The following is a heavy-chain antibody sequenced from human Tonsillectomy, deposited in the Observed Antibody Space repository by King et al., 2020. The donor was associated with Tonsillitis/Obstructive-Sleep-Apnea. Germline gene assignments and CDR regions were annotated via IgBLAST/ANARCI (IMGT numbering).Heavy chain of an antibody. J-gene: IGHJ3*02. CDR2: IDHSGST. Sequence: VQLQQWGAGLLKPSETLSLTCGVYGGSFSGYYWSWIRQPPGKGLEWIGEIDHSGSTNYNPSLKSRVTISVDTSKNLFSLKLNSVTAADMAVYYCARVSEAFDIWGQGTLVTVSS. CDR1: GGSFSGYY. V-gene: IGHV4-34*01. CDR3: ARVSEAFDI.